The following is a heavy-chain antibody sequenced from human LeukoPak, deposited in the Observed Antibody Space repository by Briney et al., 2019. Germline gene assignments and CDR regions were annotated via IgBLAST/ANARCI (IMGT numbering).Heavy chain of an antibody. J-gene: IGHJ4*02. CDR3: ARGSWHDY. CDR2: IKQDGSEK. Sequence: PGGSLRLSCLTSGFTLSTNAMSWVRQAPGKGLEWVANIKQDGSEKNYVDSVKGRFTISRDNAKNSLYLQMNSLRAEDTAVYYCARGSWHDYWGQGTLVTVSS. V-gene: IGHV3-7*03. CDR1: GFTLSTNA. D-gene: IGHD6-13*01.